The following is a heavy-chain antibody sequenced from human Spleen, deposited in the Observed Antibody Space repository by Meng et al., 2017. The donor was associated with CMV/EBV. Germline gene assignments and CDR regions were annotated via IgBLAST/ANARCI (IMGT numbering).Heavy chain of an antibody. J-gene: IGHJ6*02. CDR1: GGTFSSFS. CDR2: IIPLFGIA. D-gene: IGHD2-2*02. CDR3: ARDRTGDCSSTSCYNFYYYYGMDV. V-gene: IGHV1-69*05. Sequence: SVKVSCKASGGTFSSFSFSWMRQAPGQGLEWVGGIIPLFGIANYAQKFQGRVTITTDESTSTAYMSLGSLRSEDTAVYYCARDRTGDCSSTSCYNFYYYYGMDVWGQGTTVTVSS.